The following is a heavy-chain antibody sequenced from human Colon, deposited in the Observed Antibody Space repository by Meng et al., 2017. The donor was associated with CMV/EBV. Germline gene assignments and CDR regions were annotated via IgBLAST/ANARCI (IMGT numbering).Heavy chain of an antibody. CDR1: GFTFSSYS. Sequence: GESLKISCAASGFTFSSYSMNWVRRAPGKGLEWVSSISSSSSYIYYADSVKGRFTISRDNAKNSLYLQMNSLRAEDTAVYYCARDGGLVVVPAAIGAYYYGMDVWGQGTTVTVSS. D-gene: IGHD2-2*02. V-gene: IGHV3-21*01. CDR3: ARDGGLVVVPAAIGAYYYGMDV. CDR2: ISSSSSYI. J-gene: IGHJ6*02.